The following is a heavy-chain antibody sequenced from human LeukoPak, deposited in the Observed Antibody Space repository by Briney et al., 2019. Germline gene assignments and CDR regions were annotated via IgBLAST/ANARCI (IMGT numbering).Heavy chain of an antibody. CDR2: IFHSGIT. D-gene: IGHD2-2*01. J-gene: IGHJ4*02. Sequence: SETLSLTCAVSGFSISSGYFWAWIRQSPGKGLEWIGSIFHSGITYYNPSLKSRITISVDTSKNQFSLRLSSVTAADTAVYYCARRISTRRGETCSSTSCYFDYWGQGTLVTVSS. V-gene: IGHV4-38-2*01. CDR1: GFSISSGYF. CDR3: ARRISTRRGETCSSTSCYFDY.